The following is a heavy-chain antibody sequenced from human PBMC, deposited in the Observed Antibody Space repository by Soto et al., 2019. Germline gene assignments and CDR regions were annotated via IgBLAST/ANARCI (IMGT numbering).Heavy chain of an antibody. Sequence: ESGGGVVQPGRSLRLSCAASGFTFSSYAMHWVRQAPGKGLEWVAVISYDGSNKYYADSVKGRFTISRDNSKNTLYLQMNSLRAEDTAVYYCASSVYYDSSGTSWGQGTLVTVSS. CDR2: ISYDGSNK. V-gene: IGHV3-30-3*01. D-gene: IGHD3-22*01. CDR3: ASSVYYDSSGTS. J-gene: IGHJ5*02. CDR1: GFTFSSYA.